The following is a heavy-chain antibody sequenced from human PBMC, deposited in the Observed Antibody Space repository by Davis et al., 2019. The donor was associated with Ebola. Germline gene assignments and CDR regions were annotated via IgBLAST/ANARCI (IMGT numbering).Heavy chain of an antibody. V-gene: IGHV1-69*13. CDR1: GGTFSSYA. D-gene: IGHD5-18*01. J-gene: IGHJ4*02. CDR3: ARDGLLRRYSYALPWY. CDR2: IIPIFGTA. Sequence: SVKVSCKASGGTFSSYAISWVRQAPGQGLEWMGGIIPIFGTANYAQKFQGRVTITADESTSTAYMELSSLRSEDTAVYYCARDGLLRRYSYALPWYWGQGTLVTVSS.